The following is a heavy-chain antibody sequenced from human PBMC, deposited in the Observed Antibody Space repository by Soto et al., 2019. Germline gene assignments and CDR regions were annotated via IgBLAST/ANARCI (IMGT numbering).Heavy chain of an antibody. Sequence: GSGPTLVNPTQTLTLTCTFSGFSLSTSGMCVSWIRQPPGKALEWLALIDWDDDKYYSTSLKTRLTISKDTSKNQVVLTMTNMDPVDTATYYCARIPRCGYSYGYDYWGQGTLVTVPQ. CDR1: GFSLSTSGMC. D-gene: IGHD5-18*01. V-gene: IGHV2-70*01. CDR2: IDWDDDK. J-gene: IGHJ4*02. CDR3: ARIPRCGYSYGYDY.